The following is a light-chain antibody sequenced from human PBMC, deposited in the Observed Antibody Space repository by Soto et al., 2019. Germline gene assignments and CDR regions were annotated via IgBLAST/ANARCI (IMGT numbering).Light chain of an antibody. J-gene: IGKJ5*01. V-gene: IGKV3-15*01. CDR3: QKYKNCYPIT. CDR2: GAS. CDR1: SRLISS. Sequence: LMLHPPSPHPVAPGAPATLACRASSRLISSLAWYQQKPRQAARLLIYGASNRATGIPHRFSGSSSCTKFFPTTSRMQSEEFLTNYCQKYKNCYPITFGQGTRLEIK.